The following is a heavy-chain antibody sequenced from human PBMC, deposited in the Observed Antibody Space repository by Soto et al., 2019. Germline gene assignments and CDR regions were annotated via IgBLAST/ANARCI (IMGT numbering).Heavy chain of an antibody. D-gene: IGHD5-12*01. CDR1: RVSFSSHG. J-gene: IGHJ3*01. CDR2: IKRVGSVS. Sequence: GGSLRLWCGVSRVSFSSHGMSWVRHSPGKGLEWVATIKRVGSVSNYVDSLRGRFTISRDHANESLYLQMNRPRDDDKAVYYCVRDQGKDILASAFDFWGHGTKVTVS. V-gene: IGHV3-7*01. CDR3: VRDQGKDILASAFDF.